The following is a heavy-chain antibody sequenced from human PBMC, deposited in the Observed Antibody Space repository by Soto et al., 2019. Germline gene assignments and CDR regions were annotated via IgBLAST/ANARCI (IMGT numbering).Heavy chain of an antibody. J-gene: IGHJ1*01. CDR1: GYTFTRYY. V-gene: IGHV1-2*04. CDR2: INPNSGGT. CDR3: ARDFSSIWGSYRHGSFQH. Sequence: ASVLVSSSASGYTFTRYYMHWVRQAPGQGLEWMGWINPNSGGTNYAQKFQGWVTMTRDTSISTAYMELSRLRSDDTAVYYCARDFSSIWGSYRHGSFQHWGQGTLVTVS. D-gene: IGHD3-16*02.